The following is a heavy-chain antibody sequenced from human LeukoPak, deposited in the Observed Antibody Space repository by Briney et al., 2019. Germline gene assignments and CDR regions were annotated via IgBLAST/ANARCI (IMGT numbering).Heavy chain of an antibody. V-gene: IGHV1-18*01. CDR2: ISAYNGNT. J-gene: IGHJ4*02. Sequence: GASVKVSCKASGGTFSSYGISWVRQAPGQGLEWMGWISAYNGNTNYAQKLQGRVTMTTDTSTSTAYMELRSLRSDDTAVYYCARFSYDFWSGLPDYWGQGTLVTVSS. CDR3: ARFSYDFWSGLPDY. CDR1: GGTFSSYG. D-gene: IGHD3-3*01.